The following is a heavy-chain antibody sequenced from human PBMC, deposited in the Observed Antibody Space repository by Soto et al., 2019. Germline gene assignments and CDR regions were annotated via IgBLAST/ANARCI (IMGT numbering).Heavy chain of an antibody. J-gene: IGHJ4*02. V-gene: IGHV6-1*01. CDR1: GYSVSTTTTS. D-gene: IGHD3-3*01. CDR2: TFYRSKWYH. Sequence: QTRSLACAICGYSVSTTTTSWNLIRQSPSRGLEWLGRTFYRSKWYHDYVVSVKSRITISADTSKNQFSLQLSSVTPDDTAVYYCARAGVTVFGLVPHFDYWGQGTQVTVSS. CDR3: ARAGVTVFGLVPHFDY.